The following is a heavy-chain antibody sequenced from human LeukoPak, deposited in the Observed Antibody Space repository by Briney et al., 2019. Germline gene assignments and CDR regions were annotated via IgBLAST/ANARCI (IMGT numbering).Heavy chain of an antibody. CDR1: GGSISSSSYY. CDR3: ARQILWFGELLFNYYYYMDV. J-gene: IGHJ6*03. Sequence: PSETLSLTCTVSGGSISSSSYYWGWMRQPPGKGLEWIGSIYYSGSTYYNPSLKSRVTISVDTSKNQFSLKLSSVTAADTAVYYCARQILWFGELLFNYYYYMDVWGKGTTVTVSS. V-gene: IGHV4-39*01. CDR2: IYYSGST. D-gene: IGHD3-10*01.